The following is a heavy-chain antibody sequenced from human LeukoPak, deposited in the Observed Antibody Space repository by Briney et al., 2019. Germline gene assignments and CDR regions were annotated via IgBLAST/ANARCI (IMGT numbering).Heavy chain of an antibody. D-gene: IGHD3-9*01. J-gene: IGHJ4*02. CDR1: GFIFSIYW. CDR2: IKQDGSEK. CDR3: ARVLTGRDY. V-gene: IGHV3-7*01. Sequence: PGGSLRLSCAASGFIFSIYWMSWVRQAPGKGLEWVANIKQDGSEKYYVDSVKGRFTISRDNAKNSLYLQMNSLRAEDTAVYYCARVLTGRDYWGQGTLVTVSS.